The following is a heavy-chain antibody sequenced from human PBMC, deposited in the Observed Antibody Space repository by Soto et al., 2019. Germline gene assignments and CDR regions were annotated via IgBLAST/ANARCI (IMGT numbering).Heavy chain of an antibody. CDR3: ARRYGGAFDI. CDR1: GGSIRSYY. D-gene: IGHD4-17*01. Sequence: SETLSLTCTVSGGSIRSYYWSWIRQPPGKGLEWIGYIYYSGSTNYNPSLKSRVTISVDTSKNQFSLKLSSVTAADTAVYYCARRYGGAFDIWGQGTMVNGS. CDR2: IYYSGST. J-gene: IGHJ3*02. V-gene: IGHV4-59*08.